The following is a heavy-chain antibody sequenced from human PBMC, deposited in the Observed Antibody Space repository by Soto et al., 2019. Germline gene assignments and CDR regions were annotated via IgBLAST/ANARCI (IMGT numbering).Heavy chain of an antibody. D-gene: IGHD6-13*01. J-gene: IGHJ4*02. CDR2: INPNSGGT. Sequence: ASVKVSCKAPGYTFTGYYMHWVRQAPGQGLEWMGWINPNSGGTNYAQKFQGRVTMTRDTSISTAYMELSRLRSDDTAVYYCATPGYSNKQVPFDYWGQGTLVTVSS. CDR3: ATPGYSNKQVPFDY. V-gene: IGHV1-2*02. CDR1: GYTFTGYY.